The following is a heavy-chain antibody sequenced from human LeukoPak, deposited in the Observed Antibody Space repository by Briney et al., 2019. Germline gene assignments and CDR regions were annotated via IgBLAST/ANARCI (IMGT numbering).Heavy chain of an antibody. CDR3: ARDLRNSNGVGEGLAFDI. Sequence: PSQTLSLTCTVSGGSISSYYWSWIRQPPGKGLEWIGYIYYSGSTNYNPSLKSRVTISVDTSKNQFSLKLSSVTAADTAVYYCARDLRNSNGVGEGLAFDIWGQGTMVTVSS. J-gene: IGHJ3*02. CDR1: GGSISSYY. V-gene: IGHV4-59*01. D-gene: IGHD1-7*01. CDR2: IYYSGST.